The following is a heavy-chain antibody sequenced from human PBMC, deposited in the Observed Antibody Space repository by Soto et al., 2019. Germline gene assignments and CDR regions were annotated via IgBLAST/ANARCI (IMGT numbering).Heavy chain of an antibody. Sequence: RRLSCAVSGFTFSPYSMNWVRQAPGKGLEWISYISSGGDTIYYADSVRGRFTVSRDNTKNSLYLQMDSLRDGDTAVYYCARDRSTIYGVVTPIDYWGQGTLVTVSS. D-gene: IGHD3-3*01. J-gene: IGHJ4*02. CDR1: GFTFSPYS. CDR2: ISSGGDTI. CDR3: ARDRSTIYGVVTPIDY. V-gene: IGHV3-48*02.